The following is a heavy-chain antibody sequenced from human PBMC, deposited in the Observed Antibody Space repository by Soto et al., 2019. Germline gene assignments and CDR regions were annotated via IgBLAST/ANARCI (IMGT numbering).Heavy chain of an antibody. CDR1: GYTFTGYY. Sequence: QVQLVQSGAEVKKPGASVKVSCKASGYTFTGYYMHWVRQAPGQGLEWMGWINPNSGGTNYAQKLQGWVTMTRDTSISTAYMELSRLRSDDTAVYYCARGGVVPAANHRYYYGMDVWGQGTTVTVSS. CDR2: INPNSGGT. J-gene: IGHJ6*02. D-gene: IGHD2-2*01. CDR3: ARGGVVPAANHRYYYGMDV. V-gene: IGHV1-2*04.